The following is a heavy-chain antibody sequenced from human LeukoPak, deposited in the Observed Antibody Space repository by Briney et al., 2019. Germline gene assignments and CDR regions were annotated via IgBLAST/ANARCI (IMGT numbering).Heavy chain of an antibody. CDR2: ISYDGNNK. D-gene: IGHD2-8*02. Sequence: GGSLRLSCAASGFIFSTCAMHWVRQAPGKRLEWVALISYDGNNKYYADSVKGRFTISRDDSQNTLYLQMKSLRPEDTGVYYCARDQFHYNTGGYCCHWGQGTLFTVSS. CDR1: GFIFSTCA. J-gene: IGHJ4*02. V-gene: IGHV3-30*01. CDR3: ARDQFHYNTGGYCCH.